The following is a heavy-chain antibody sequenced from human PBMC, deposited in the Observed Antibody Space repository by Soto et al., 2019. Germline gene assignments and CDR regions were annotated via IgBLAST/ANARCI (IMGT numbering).Heavy chain of an antibody. CDR1: VWTLSNYR. D-gene: IGHD3-9*01. J-gene: IGHJ3*02. Sequence: SSMQVGCKSSVWTLSNYRLGRVPQTRGNGVEWMGRIIPILGIANYAQKFQGRVTITADKSTSTAYMELSSLRSEDTAVYYCAREPYYDILTGYPDAFDIWGQGTMVTVSS. CDR3: AREPYYDILTGYPDAFDI. V-gene: IGHV1-69*04. CDR2: IIPILGIA.